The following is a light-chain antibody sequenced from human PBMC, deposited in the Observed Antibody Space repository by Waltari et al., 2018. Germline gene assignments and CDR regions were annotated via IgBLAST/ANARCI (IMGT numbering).Light chain of an antibody. J-gene: IGLJ2*01. CDR1: SSDVGGYNY. V-gene: IGLV2-8*01. CDR3: SSYAGSNDLV. CDR2: EVN. Sequence: QSALTQPPSASGSPGQSVAISCTGTSSDVGGYNYVSWYQQHPGKAPKVRIYEVNKRPSGVTDRFSGSKSGNTASLTVSGLQVEDEADYYCSSYAGSNDLVFGGGTKLTVL.